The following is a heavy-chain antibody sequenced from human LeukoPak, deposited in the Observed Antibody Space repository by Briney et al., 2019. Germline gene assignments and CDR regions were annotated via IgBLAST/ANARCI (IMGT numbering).Heavy chain of an antibody. V-gene: IGHV3-21*01. Sequence: PGGSLRLSCAASGFTFNTFNMNWVRQAPGKGLEWVSSITSGGDYINYADPVKGRFTTTSDNAKNSLSLQLNSLRVQHTAVYYCARGHYDVLAASYKWTPDYWGQGTLVTVSS. CDR2: ITSGGDYI. CDR3: ARGHYDVLAASYKWTPDY. J-gene: IGHJ4*02. D-gene: IGHD3-9*01. CDR1: GFTFNTFN.